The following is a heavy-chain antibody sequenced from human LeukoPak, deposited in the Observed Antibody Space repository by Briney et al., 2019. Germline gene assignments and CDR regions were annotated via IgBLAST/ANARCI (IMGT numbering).Heavy chain of an antibody. CDR3: ARTTEGGYTYDYFYYYYMDV. D-gene: IGHD5-18*01. V-gene: IGHV4-61*01. Sequence: SETLSLTCSVAGGSISRSTYYWSWIRQPPGKGLEWVGYIYYSGSTNYNPSLKSRVTISVDSSKNQFSLKLSSVTAADTAVYYCARTTEGGYTYDYFYYYYMDVWGKGTTVTISS. CDR1: GGSISRSTYY. J-gene: IGHJ6*03. CDR2: IYYSGST.